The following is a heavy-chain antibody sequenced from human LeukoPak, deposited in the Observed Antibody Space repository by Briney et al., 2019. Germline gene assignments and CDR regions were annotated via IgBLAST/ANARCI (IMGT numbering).Heavy chain of an antibody. Sequence: NPSETLSLTCTVSGGSIGSYYWSWIRQPPGKGLEWIGYIYYSGSTNYNPSLKSRVTISVDTSKNQFSLKLSSVTAADTAVYYCARYPQVAYSSSWYDAFDIWGQGTMVTVSS. CDR1: GGSIGSYY. D-gene: IGHD6-13*01. V-gene: IGHV4-59*01. CDR3: ARYPQVAYSSSWYDAFDI. J-gene: IGHJ3*02. CDR2: IYYSGST.